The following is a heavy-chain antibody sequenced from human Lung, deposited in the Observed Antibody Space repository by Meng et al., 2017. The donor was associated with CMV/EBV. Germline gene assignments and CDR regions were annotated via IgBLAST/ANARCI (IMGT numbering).Heavy chain of an antibody. Sequence: SCAASGFTFSDYAMHWVRQAPGKGLEWVTVISNAGSIKYYADSVKGRFTISRDNAKNSLYLQMNSLRAEDTAVYYCARGSSSSWYEGSYYFEYWXQGTXVTVSS. V-gene: IGHV3-30-3*01. D-gene: IGHD6-13*01. CDR3: ARGSSSSWYEGSYYFEY. CDR2: ISNAGSIK. J-gene: IGHJ4*02. CDR1: GFTFSDYA.